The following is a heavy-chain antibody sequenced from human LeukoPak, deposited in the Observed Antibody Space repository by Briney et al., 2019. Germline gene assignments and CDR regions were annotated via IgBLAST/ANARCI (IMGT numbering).Heavy chain of an antibody. CDR2: MNPKSGDT. CDR1: GYIFIDYE. J-gene: IGHJ6*03. Sequence: GASVKVSCKASGYIFIDYEINWVRQATGQGLEWMGWMNPKSGDTGYEQKFKGRVTITRVSSIRTVYMELSSLRSEDTALYYCARGRYMDVWGKGTTVTVSS. V-gene: IGHV1-8*03. CDR3: ARGRYMDV.